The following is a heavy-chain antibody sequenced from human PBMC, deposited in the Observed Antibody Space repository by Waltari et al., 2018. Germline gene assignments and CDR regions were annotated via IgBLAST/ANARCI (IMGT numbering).Heavy chain of an antibody. Sequence: QVQLQESGPGLVKPSENLSLTCTVSVGSISSYYWSWIRQPAGKGLEWIGRIYTSGSTNYNPSLKSRVTMSVDTSKNQFSLKLSSLTAADTAMYYCARLPYDYYYYGMDVWGQGTTVTVSS. CDR1: VGSISSYY. J-gene: IGHJ6*02. CDR2: IYTSGST. D-gene: IGHD2-2*01. CDR3: ARLPYDYYYYGMDV. V-gene: IGHV4-4*07.